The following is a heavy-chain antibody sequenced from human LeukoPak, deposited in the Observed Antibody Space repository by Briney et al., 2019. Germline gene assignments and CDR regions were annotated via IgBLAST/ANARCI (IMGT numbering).Heavy chain of an antibody. V-gene: IGHV3-48*04. Sequence: GGSLRLSCAASGFTFSSYWMSWVRQAPGKGLEWVSYISSSSSTIYYADSVKGRFTISRDNAKNSLYLQMNSLRAEDTAVYYCARDSGVPGGGGYVRTFDYWGAGTLVTVSS. CDR1: GFTFSSYW. D-gene: IGHD5-12*01. CDR2: ISSSSSTI. CDR3: ARDSGVPGGGGYVRTFDY. J-gene: IGHJ4*02.